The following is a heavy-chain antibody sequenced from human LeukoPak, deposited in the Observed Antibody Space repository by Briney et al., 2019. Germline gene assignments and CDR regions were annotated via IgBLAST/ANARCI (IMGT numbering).Heavy chain of an antibody. CDR2: IGIGNGET. Sequence: SVTVSCKASGFTFPSSAIQWVRQARGQRLEWLGWIGIGNGETNYAQKFQERGTITRDRSTSTAYMDLRSLRFDGTAVDYCGDRTVAYWGQGTLVTVSS. J-gene: IGHJ4*02. CDR3: GDRTVAY. V-gene: IGHV1-58*02. CDR1: GFTFPSSA. D-gene: IGHD1/OR15-1a*01.